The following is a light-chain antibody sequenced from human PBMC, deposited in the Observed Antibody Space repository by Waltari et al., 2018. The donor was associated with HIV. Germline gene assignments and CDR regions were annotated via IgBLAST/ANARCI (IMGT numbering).Light chain of an antibody. V-gene: IGKV4-1*01. CDR3: QQYYSTPYT. Sequence: DIVMTQSPDSLAVSLGERATINCKSSQSVLYSSNNKNYLAWYQQKPGPPPKLLIYWASTRESGVPDLFSGGGSGTDFTLTISSLQAEDVAVYYCQQYYSTPYTFGQGTKLEIK. CDR1: QSVLYSSNNKNY. CDR2: WAS. J-gene: IGKJ2*01.